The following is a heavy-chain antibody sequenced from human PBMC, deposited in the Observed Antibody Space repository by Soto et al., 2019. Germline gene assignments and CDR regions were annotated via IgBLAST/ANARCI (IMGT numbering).Heavy chain of an antibody. D-gene: IGHD2-8*01. Sequence: QVQLVESGGGVVQPGRSLRLSCAASGFTFSSYGMHWVRQAPGKGLEWVAVIWYDGSNKYYGDAVKGPFTISRDNSKNTMYLETNSVRAEYTGVYYCARDEGLGVNYYSYGMDVWGQGPTVTVSS. CDR1: GFTFSSYG. CDR3: ARDEGLGVNYYSYGMDV. V-gene: IGHV3-33*01. CDR2: IWYDGSNK. J-gene: IGHJ6*02.